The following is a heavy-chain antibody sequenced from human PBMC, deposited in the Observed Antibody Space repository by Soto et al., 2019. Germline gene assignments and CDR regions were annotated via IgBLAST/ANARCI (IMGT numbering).Heavy chain of an antibody. CDR1: GFTFRTYY. V-gene: IGHV3-21*01. CDR2: ISAGSSNI. CDR3: ARQYPSPSRHFDH. Sequence: GGSLRLSCAASGFTFRTYYMIWVRQAPGKGLEWVSSISAGSSNIYYAPSVKGRFTISRDNAKNSLYLQINSLRAEDTAVYYCARQYPSPSRHFDHWGQGTLVTVSS. J-gene: IGHJ4*02.